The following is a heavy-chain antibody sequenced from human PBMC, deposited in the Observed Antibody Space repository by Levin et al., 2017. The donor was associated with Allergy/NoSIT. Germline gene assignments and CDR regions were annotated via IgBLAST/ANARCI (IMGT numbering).Heavy chain of an antibody. CDR1: GGSISSSTYY. CDR2: IYYSGTT. CDR3: ASFTILRGMDG. V-gene: IGHV4-39*01. J-gene: IGHJ6*02. Sequence: PSETLSLTCTVSGGSISSSTYYWGWIRQPPGKGLEWIGSIYYSGTTYYNPSLKSRVTISVDTSKNQFSLKLSSVTAADTAVYYCASFTILRGMDGWGQGTTVTVSS. D-gene: IGHD3-9*01.